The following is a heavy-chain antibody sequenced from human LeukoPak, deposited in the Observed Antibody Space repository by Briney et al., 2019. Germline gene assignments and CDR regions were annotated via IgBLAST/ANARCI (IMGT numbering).Heavy chain of an antibody. D-gene: IGHD3-10*01. J-gene: IGHJ4*02. CDR1: GFTFSSYD. Sequence: GGSLRLSCTASGFTFSSYDMHWVRQPIGKPLEWVSVITPAGDPHYPGSVKGRFTISRDNAKNSLNLQMNSLRVEDTAVYYCVGGPGYWGQGTLVTVSS. V-gene: IGHV3-13*05. CDR3: VGGPGY. CDR2: ITPAGDP.